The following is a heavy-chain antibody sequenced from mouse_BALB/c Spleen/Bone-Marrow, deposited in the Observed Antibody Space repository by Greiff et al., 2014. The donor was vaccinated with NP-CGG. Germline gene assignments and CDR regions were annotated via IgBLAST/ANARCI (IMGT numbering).Heavy chain of an antibody. V-gene: IGHV1S130*01. CDR3: ANYYGSSSY. J-gene: IGHJ2*01. CDR2: IHPNSGNT. D-gene: IGHD1-1*01. Sequence: QVQLKESGSVLVRPGASVKLSCKASGYPFTSSWMHWAKQRPGQGLEWIGEIHPNSGNTNYIGKFKGKTTLTVDTSSSTAYVDLSSVTSEDYAGYNCANYYGSSSYWGQGTTLTVSS. CDR1: GYPFTSSW.